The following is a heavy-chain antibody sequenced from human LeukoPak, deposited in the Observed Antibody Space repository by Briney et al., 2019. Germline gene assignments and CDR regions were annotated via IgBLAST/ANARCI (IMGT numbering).Heavy chain of an antibody. CDR2: ILNDGSDK. CDR3: AKYKGAALYYHYGMDV. Sequence: GGSLRLSCAASGFTFRNFVLNWVRQAPGKGLEWVAGILNDGSDKHYSDSVKGRFAISRDNSKNTVYLQMNSLRAEDTAVYYCAKYKGAALYYHYGMDVWGQGTTVIVSS. J-gene: IGHJ6*02. V-gene: IGHV3-30*18. D-gene: IGHD6-13*01. CDR1: GFTFRNFV.